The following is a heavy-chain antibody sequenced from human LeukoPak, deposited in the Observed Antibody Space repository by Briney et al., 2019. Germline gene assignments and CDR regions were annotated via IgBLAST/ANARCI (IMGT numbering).Heavy chain of an antibody. CDR3: ARDGVNGWDALSI. CDR2: IYAKGDT. CDR1: GFTVTTNY. V-gene: IGHV3-66*01. D-gene: IGHD1-1*01. Sequence: GGSLRLSCAASGFTVTTNYMTWVRQAPGKGLEWVSTIYAKGDTKFADSVKGRFSTSRDTAKNTLYLQMNSLTAEDTAVYYCARDGVNGWDALSILGQGTLVTVSS. J-gene: IGHJ3*02.